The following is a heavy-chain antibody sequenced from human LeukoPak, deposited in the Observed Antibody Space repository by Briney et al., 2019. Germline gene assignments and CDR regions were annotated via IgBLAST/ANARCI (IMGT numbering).Heavy chain of an antibody. CDR3: ARVKFAGDYPLDY. J-gene: IGHJ4*02. V-gene: IGHV3-74*01. CDR1: GFTFSSYW. Sequence: GGSLRLSCAASGFTFSSYWMHWVRQAPGKGLVWVSRINSDESSTNYADSVKGRFTISRDNAKNMLYLQMNSLRAEDTAVYYCARVKFAGDYPLDYWRQGTLVTVSS. D-gene: IGHD4-17*01. CDR2: INSDESST.